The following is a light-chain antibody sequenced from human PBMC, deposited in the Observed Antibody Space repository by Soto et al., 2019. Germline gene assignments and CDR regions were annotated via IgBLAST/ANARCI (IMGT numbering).Light chain of an antibody. V-gene: IGKV3-15*01. CDR2: GAS. J-gene: IGKJ1*01. CDR3: QKYTHWPRT. Sequence: ETVMTQSPATLSGSPGERATLSCRASQSVSSNLAWYQQKPGQAPRLLIYGASTRATGIPARFSGSGSGTEFTLTISSLQSEDFAVYYCQKYTHWPRTFGQGTKVDVK. CDR1: QSVSSN.